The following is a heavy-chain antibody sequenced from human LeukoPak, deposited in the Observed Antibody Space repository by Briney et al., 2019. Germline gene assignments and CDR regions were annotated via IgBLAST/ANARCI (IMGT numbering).Heavy chain of an antibody. CDR2: IYYSGST. D-gene: IGHD2-21*02. CDR3: ARDLTYCGGDCHWFDP. Sequence: SQTLSLTCTVSDCSISSGGYYWSWIRQPPGKGLEWIGYIYYSGSTYYNPSLKSRVSISVDTSKNQFSLKLRYVTAADTAVYYFARDLTYCGGDCHWFDPWGQGTLVTVSA. J-gene: IGHJ5*02. CDR1: DCSISSGGYY. V-gene: IGHV4-31*03.